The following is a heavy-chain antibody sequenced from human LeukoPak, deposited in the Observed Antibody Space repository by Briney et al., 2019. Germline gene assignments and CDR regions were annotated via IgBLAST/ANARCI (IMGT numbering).Heavy chain of an antibody. D-gene: IGHD2-2*01. J-gene: IGHJ6*03. CDR1: GFTFSSYP. CDR2: VSDDGKQK. CDR3: ARGQLLLAGYFYYMDV. Sequence: GRSLRLPCAASGFTFSSYPMHWVRQAPGKGLEWVAVVSDDGKQKFDADFVKGRFTISRDNSKNTLYLQVNSLRGEDTAVYYCARGQLLLAGYFYYMDVWGEGTTVTVSS. V-gene: IGHV3-30*01.